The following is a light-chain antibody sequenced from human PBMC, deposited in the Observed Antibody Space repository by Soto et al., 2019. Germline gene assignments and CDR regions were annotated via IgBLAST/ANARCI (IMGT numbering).Light chain of an antibody. CDR3: SSYTNSISVA. CDR1: SSDIGSYNR. V-gene: IGLV2-18*02. Sequence: QSALTQPPSASGSPGQSVTISCSGTSSDIGSYNRVSWYQQPPGTAPKLMIYEVSNRPSGVPDRFSGSKSGNTASLTISGLQAEDEADYYCSSYTNSISVAFGGGTKVTVL. CDR2: EVS. J-gene: IGLJ2*01.